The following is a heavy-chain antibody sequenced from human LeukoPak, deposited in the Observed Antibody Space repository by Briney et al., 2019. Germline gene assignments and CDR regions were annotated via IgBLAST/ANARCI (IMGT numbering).Heavy chain of an antibody. CDR3: ARGTTVIQTLDY. V-gene: IGHV1-2*02. Sequence: GASVKVSCKASGYTFTDYYMHWVRQAPGQGLEWMGWINPNSGGTNYTQKFQGRVIMTRDTSISTAYMELSRLRSDDTAVYYCARGTTVIQTLDYWGQGTLVTVSS. D-gene: IGHD4-17*01. CDR1: GYTFTDYY. J-gene: IGHJ4*02. CDR2: INPNSGGT.